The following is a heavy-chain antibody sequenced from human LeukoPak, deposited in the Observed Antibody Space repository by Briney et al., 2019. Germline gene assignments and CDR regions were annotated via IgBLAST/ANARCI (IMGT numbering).Heavy chain of an antibody. CDR2: IFYSGST. Sequence: PSQTLSLTCTVSGGSISSSSYYWGWIRQPPGKGLEWIGSIFYSGSTYYNPSLKSRLTISVDTSKNQFSLKLSSVTAADTAVYYCARDYGSGSYYNMDAFDIWGQGTMVAVSS. CDR3: ARDYGSGSYYNMDAFDI. CDR1: GGSISSSSYY. D-gene: IGHD3-10*01. V-gene: IGHV4-39*07. J-gene: IGHJ3*02.